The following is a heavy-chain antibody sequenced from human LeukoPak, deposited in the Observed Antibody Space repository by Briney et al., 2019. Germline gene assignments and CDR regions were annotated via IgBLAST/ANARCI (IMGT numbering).Heavy chain of an antibody. CDR3: AREVGPWELRSADAFDI. CDR2: IYYSGST. Sequence: SETLSLTCTVSGGSISSYYWSWIRQPPGKGLEWIGYIYYSGSTNYNPSLKSRVTISVDTSKNQFSLKLSSVTAADTAVYYCAREVGPWELRSADAFDIWGQGTIVTVSS. CDR1: GGSISSYY. J-gene: IGHJ3*02. V-gene: IGHV4-59*01. D-gene: IGHD1-26*01.